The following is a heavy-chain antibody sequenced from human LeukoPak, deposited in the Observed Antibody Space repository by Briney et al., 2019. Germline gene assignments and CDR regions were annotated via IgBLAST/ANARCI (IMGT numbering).Heavy chain of an antibody. D-gene: IGHD2-15*01. Sequence: GGSLRLSCAASGFTFSSYAMSWVRQAPGKGLEWVSAISGNGGSTYYADSVKGRFTISRDNSKNTLYLQMNSLRAEDTAVYYCAKDRGMFLVGYLDYWGQGTLVTVSS. CDR3: AKDRGMFLVGYLDY. V-gene: IGHV3-23*01. CDR1: GFTFSSYA. J-gene: IGHJ4*02. CDR2: ISGNGGST.